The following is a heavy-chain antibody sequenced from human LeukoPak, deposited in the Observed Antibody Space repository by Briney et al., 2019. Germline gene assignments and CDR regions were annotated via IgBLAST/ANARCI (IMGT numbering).Heavy chain of an antibody. D-gene: IGHD4-17*01. Sequence: GSLGLSCAASGFTFSRYAMSWVRQAPGKGLEWVSAISGSGGSTYYADSVKGRFTISRDNSKNTLYLQMNSLRAEDTAVYYCAKGGTVTTKNFDYWGQGTLVTVSS. CDR3: AKGGTVTTKNFDY. J-gene: IGHJ4*02. CDR1: GFTFSRYA. V-gene: IGHV3-23*01. CDR2: ISGSGGST.